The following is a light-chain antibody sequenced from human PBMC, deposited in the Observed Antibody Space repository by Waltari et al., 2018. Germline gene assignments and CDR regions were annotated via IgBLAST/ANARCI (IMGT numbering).Light chain of an antibody. CDR3: QQYDAYPYT. CDR2: KAS. J-gene: IGKJ2*01. Sequence: DIQMTQFPATLSASVGDRVTITCRASQSISDWLAWFTQKPGKAPKLLIYKASTLHTGVPSRFSGSGSGSEFTLTINSLQADDFATYFCQQYDAYPYTFGQGTKLE. CDR1: QSISDW. V-gene: IGKV1-5*03.